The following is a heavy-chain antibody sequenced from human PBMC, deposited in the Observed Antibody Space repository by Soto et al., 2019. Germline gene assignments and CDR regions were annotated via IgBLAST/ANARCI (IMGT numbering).Heavy chain of an antibody. V-gene: IGHV3-23*01. CDR3: AKGPSPDILTGYYNPYYYYYMDV. CDR1: GFTFSSYG. D-gene: IGHD3-9*01. CDR2: ISGSGGST. Sequence: GSLRLSCAASGFTFSSYGMSWVCQAPGKGLEWVSAISGSGGSTYYADSVKGRFTISRDNSKNTLYLQMNSLRAEDTAVYYCAKGPSPDILTGYYNPYYYYYMDVWGKGTTVTVSS. J-gene: IGHJ6*03.